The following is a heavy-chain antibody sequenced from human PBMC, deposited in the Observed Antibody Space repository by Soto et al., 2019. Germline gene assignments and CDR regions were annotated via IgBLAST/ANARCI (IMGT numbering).Heavy chain of an antibody. Sequence: PSETLSLTCTVSGGSISSSSYYWGWIRQPPGKGLEWIGSIYYSGSTYYNPSLKSRVTISVDTSKNQFSLKLSSVTAADTAVYYCARGSSSGWIYYYYGMDVWGQGTTVTVSS. J-gene: IGHJ6*02. CDR2: IYYSGST. D-gene: IGHD6-19*01. CDR1: GGSISSSSYY. CDR3: ARGSSSGWIYYYYGMDV. V-gene: IGHV4-39*07.